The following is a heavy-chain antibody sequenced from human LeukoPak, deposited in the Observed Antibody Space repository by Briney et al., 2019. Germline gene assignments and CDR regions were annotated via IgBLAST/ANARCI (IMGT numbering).Heavy chain of an antibody. CDR3: AREDSSGWYYYFDY. CDR2: INPNSGGT. CDR1: GYTFTGYY. J-gene: IGHJ4*02. V-gene: IGHV1-2*02. Sequence: ASVKVSCKASGYTFTGYYMHWVRQAPGQGLEWMGWINPNSGGTNYAQKFQGRVTMTRDTSMSTAYMELSRLRADDTAVYYCAREDSSGWYYYFDYWGQGTLVTVSS. D-gene: IGHD6-19*01.